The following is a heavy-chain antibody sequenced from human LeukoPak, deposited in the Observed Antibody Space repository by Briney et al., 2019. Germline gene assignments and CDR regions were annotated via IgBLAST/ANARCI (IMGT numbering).Heavy chain of an antibody. Sequence: GGSLRLSCAASGFTFSSYAMHWVRQAPGKGLEWVAVISYDGSNKCYADSVKGRFTISRDNSKNTLYLQMNSLRAEDTAVYYCARANVGATYYRGHYYYGMDVWGQGTTVTVSS. J-gene: IGHJ6*02. V-gene: IGHV3-30-3*01. CDR3: ARANVGATYYRGHYYYGMDV. CDR2: ISYDGSNK. D-gene: IGHD1-26*01. CDR1: GFTFSSYA.